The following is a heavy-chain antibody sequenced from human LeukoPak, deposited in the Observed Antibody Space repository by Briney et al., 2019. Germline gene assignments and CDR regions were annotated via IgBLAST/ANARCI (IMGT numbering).Heavy chain of an antibody. CDR1: GFTFSSYG. CDR3: AKDSSSWYRPSPSDY. J-gene: IGHJ4*02. Sequence: PGGSLRLSCTASGFTFSSYGMHWVRQAPGKGLEWVAVISYDGSNKYYADSVKGRFTISRDNSKNTLYLQMNSLRAEDTAVYYCAKDSSSWYRPSPSDYWGQGTLVTVSS. CDR2: ISYDGSNK. D-gene: IGHD6-13*01. V-gene: IGHV3-30*18.